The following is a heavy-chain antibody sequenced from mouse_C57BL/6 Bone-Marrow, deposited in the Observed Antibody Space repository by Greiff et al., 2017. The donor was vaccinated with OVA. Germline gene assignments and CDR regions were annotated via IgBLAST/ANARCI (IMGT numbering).Heavy chain of an antibody. J-gene: IGHJ4*01. CDR3: VSAATVVASPYAMDY. CDR1: GFSFNTYA. V-gene: IGHV10-1*01. D-gene: IGHD1-1*01. CDR2: IRSKSNNYAT. Sequence: EVKLVESGGGLVQPKGSLKLSCAASGFSFNTYAMNWVRQAPGKGLEWVARIRSKSNNYATYYADSVKDRFTISRDDSDSMLYLQMNNLKTEDTAMYYCVSAATVVASPYAMDYWGQGTSVTVSS.